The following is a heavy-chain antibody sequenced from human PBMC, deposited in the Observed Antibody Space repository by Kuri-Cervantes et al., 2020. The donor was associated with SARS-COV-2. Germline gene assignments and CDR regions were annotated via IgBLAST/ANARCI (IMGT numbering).Heavy chain of an antibody. Sequence: SETLSLTCTVSGGSINSGSYYWGWIRQPPGKGLEWIGSIYYSGSTYYNPSLKSRVTISVDTSKNQFPLKLSSVTAADTAVYYCARHYYGSGSYYNWGSFDCWGQGTLVTVSS. CDR3: ARHYYGSGSYYNWGSFDC. V-gene: IGHV4-39*01. CDR1: GGSINSGSYY. D-gene: IGHD3-10*01. J-gene: IGHJ4*02. CDR2: IYYSGST.